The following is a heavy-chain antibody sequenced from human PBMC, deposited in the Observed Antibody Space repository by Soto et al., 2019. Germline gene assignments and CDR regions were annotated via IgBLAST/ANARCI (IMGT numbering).Heavy chain of an antibody. CDR2: IKSKTEGGTT. Sequence: EVQLVESGGGLVKPGGSLRLSCAASGFTFSNVWMIWVGQAPGKGLEWVGRIKSKTEGGTTDYAAPVKGRFTISRDDSKNTLYLQMNSLKTEDTAVYYCTPLALKYSSGWYEFSDWGQGTLVTVSS. D-gene: IGHD6-19*01. CDR1: GFTFSNVW. J-gene: IGHJ4*02. V-gene: IGHV3-15*07. CDR3: TPLALKYSSGWYEFSD.